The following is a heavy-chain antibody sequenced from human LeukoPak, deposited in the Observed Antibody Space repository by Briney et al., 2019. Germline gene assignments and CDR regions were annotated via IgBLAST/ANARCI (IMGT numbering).Heavy chain of an antibody. J-gene: IGHJ6*03. Sequence: SSETLSLTCAVYGGSFSGYYWSWIRQPPGKGLEWIGEINHSGSTNYNPSLKSRVTISVDTSKNQFSLKLSSVTAADTAVYYCARGRSGYYYYYMDVWGKGTTVTVSS. CDR2: INHSGST. V-gene: IGHV4-34*01. D-gene: IGHD3-10*01. CDR1: GGSFSGYY. CDR3: ARGRSGYYYYYMDV.